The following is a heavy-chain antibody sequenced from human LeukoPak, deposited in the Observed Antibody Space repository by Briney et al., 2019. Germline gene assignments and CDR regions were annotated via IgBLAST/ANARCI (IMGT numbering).Heavy chain of an antibody. CDR3: ATSRDRATASSPFDY. CDR1: GYTFTGYY. Sequence: GASVKVSCKASGYTFTGYYMHWVRQAPGQGLEWMGWINPNSGGTNYAQKFQGRVTMTRDTSISTAYMELSRLRSDDTAIYYCATSRDRATASSPFDYWGPGTLVTVSS. V-gene: IGHV1-2*02. CDR2: INPNSGGT. D-gene: IGHD2-21*02. J-gene: IGHJ4*02.